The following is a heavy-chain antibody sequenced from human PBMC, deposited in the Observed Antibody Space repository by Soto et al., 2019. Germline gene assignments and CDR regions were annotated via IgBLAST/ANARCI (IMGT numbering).Heavy chain of an antibody. CDR2: IYPGDSDT. D-gene: IGHD6-19*01. CDR1: GDNCATYW. J-gene: IGHJ6*02. V-gene: IGHV5-51*01. Sequence: GESLKISCQVSGDNCATYWIGWVRQTSGKGLEWMGIIYPGDSDTRYSPSFQGQVTISADKSISTAYLQWSSLKASDTAMYYCARHVAVAYYYYGMDVWGQGTTVTVSS. CDR3: ARHVAVAYYYYGMDV.